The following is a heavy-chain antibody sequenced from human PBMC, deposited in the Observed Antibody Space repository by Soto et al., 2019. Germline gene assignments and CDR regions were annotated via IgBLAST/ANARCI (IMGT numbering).Heavy chain of an antibody. CDR2: ISYDGSNK. D-gene: IGHD5-12*01. CDR3: AKGGSRYDSFFDY. J-gene: IGHJ4*02. V-gene: IGHV3-30*18. CDR1: GFTFSSYG. Sequence: GGSLILSCAASGFTFSSYGMHWVRQAPGKGLEWVAVISYDGSNKYYADSVKGRFTISRDNSKNTLYLQMNSLRAEDTAVYYCAKGGSRYDSFFDYWGQGTLVTVSS.